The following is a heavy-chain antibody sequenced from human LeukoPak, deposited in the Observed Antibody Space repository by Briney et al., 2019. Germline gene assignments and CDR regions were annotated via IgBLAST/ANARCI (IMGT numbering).Heavy chain of an antibody. CDR1: GYTFTSYY. Sequence: ASVKVSCKASGYTFTSYYMHWVRQPPGPGLEWMGIINPSGGSTRYAQKFQGRVTMTSDTSTSTVYMELSSLRSEDTAVYYCARDAEMATNGEYYFDYWGQGTLVTVSS. D-gene: IGHD5-24*01. CDR3: ARDAEMATNGEYYFDY. CDR2: INPSGGST. J-gene: IGHJ4*02. V-gene: IGHV1-46*01.